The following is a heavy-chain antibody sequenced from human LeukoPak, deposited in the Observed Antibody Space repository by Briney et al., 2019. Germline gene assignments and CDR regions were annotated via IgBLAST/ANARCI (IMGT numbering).Heavy chain of an antibody. CDR1: GFTYSHYG. Sequence: PGGSLRLSCAASGFTYSHYGMHWGRQAPGKGLEWVAVIWSDGTEKYYGDAVKGRFTISRDNSRNTLYLQMNSLRGEDTAVSYCAKDAQGGFDYSNSLEYWGQGTLVTVSS. CDR3: AKDAQGGFDYSNSLEY. V-gene: IGHV3-33*06. J-gene: IGHJ4*02. D-gene: IGHD4-11*01. CDR2: IWSDGTEK.